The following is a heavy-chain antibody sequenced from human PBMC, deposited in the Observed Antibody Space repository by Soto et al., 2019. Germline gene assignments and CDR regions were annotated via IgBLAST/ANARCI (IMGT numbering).Heavy chain of an antibody. Sequence: QVPLVQSGAEVKKPGSSVKVSCKASGGTFRSNGISWVRQAPGQGLEWLGGIIPIVHTASYAQTFRGRVTITADESTTTAYMELSSLRSDDTAVYYCAMITMIHSFDPWGQGTLVTVSS. CDR2: IIPIVHTA. CDR1: GGTFRSNG. J-gene: IGHJ5*02. CDR3: AMITMIHSFDP. D-gene: IGHD3-22*01. V-gene: IGHV1-69*01.